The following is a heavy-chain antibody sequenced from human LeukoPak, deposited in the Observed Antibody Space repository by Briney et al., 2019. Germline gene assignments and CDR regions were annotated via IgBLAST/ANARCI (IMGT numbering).Heavy chain of an antibody. Sequence: GGSLRLSCAASGFTFSDYYMSWIRQAPGKGLEWVSYISSSGSTIYYADTVKGRFTISRDNSKNTLYLQMNSLRAEDTAVYYCAKAGGSIAAAGTGDYWGQGTLVTVSS. J-gene: IGHJ4*02. V-gene: IGHV3-11*01. D-gene: IGHD6-13*01. CDR3: AKAGGSIAAAGTGDY. CDR1: GFTFSDYY. CDR2: ISSSGSTI.